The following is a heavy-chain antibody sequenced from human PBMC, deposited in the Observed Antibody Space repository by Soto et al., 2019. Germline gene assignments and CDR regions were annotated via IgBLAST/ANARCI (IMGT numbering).Heavy chain of an antibody. J-gene: IGHJ5*02. D-gene: IGHD3-10*01. CDR2: IYYSGST. V-gene: IGHV4-61*01. Sequence: PSETLSLTCTVSCGAVTSGSYYWSWILPPPGKGLEWIGYIYYSGSTNYNPSLKSRVTISVDTSKNQFSLKLSSVTAADTAVYYCARGPNYYGSGRVFVGFDPWGQGTMVTVSS. CDR3: ARGPNYYGSGRVFVGFDP. CDR1: CGAVTSGSYY.